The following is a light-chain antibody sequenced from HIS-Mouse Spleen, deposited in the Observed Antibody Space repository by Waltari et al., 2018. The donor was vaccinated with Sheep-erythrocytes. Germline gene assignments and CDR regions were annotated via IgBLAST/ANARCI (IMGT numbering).Light chain of an antibody. J-gene: IGLJ1*01. CDR3: CSYAGSYNHV. CDR2: DVS. Sequence: QSALTQPRSVSGSPGQSVTISCTGTSSDVGGYNYVSWYQQHPGKAPKLMIYDVSNRPTGVPDSFSGSKSGNTASLTISGLQAEDEADYYCCSYAGSYNHVFATGTKVTVL. CDR1: SSDVGGYNY. V-gene: IGLV2-11*01.